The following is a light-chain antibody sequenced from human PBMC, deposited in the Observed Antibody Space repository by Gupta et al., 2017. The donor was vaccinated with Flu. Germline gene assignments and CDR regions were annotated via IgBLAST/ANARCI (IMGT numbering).Light chain of an antibody. V-gene: IGLV2-14*01. CDR3: SSVALTSTRV. CDR1: SDDIGGYNY. Sequence: SISISCTGTSDDIGGYNYVSCYQNHPTKAPKLVIFEVTHRPSGVSDRFSGSKSGNTASLTISGLQTEDEAEYYCSSVALTSTRVFGGGTKVTVL. J-gene: IGLJ3*02. CDR2: EVT.